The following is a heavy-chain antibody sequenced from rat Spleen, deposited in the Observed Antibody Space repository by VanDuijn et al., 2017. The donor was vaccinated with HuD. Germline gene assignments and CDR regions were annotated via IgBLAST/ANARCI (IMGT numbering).Heavy chain of an antibody. CDR1: GFTFNNYW. Sequence: EVQLVESGGGLVQPGRSLKLSCVASGFTFNNYWMSWIRQAPGKGLEWVASITNTGNSIYYLDSVKGRFTVSRDNAQNTLYLQMNSLRSEDTATYYCARDNNYKAYWGQGVMVTVSS. V-gene: IGHV5-31*01. D-gene: IGHD1-10*01. J-gene: IGHJ2*01. CDR3: ARDNNYKAY. CDR2: ITNTGNSI.